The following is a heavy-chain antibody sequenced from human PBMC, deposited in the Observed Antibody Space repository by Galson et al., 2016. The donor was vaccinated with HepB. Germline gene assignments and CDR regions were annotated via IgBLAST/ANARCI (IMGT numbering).Heavy chain of an antibody. CDR2: MNPIDGGT. Sequence: SVKVSCKASGYSFTSNKLRRVRQAPGQGLEWIATMNPIDGGTHYAQQLQGRLTVTRDTSTSTVYMELSSLRSDDTAVYYCASSLDQLLYDYWGQGTLVTVSS. CDR3: ASSLDQLLYDY. V-gene: IGHV1-46*04. D-gene: IGHD2-2*02. J-gene: IGHJ4*02. CDR1: GYSFTSNK.